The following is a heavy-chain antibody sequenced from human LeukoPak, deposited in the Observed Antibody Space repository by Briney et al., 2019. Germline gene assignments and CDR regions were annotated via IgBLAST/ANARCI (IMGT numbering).Heavy chain of an antibody. CDR2: IYYSGST. CDR3: ARAFSPYYYYGMDV. V-gene: IGHV4-31*03. D-gene: IGHD3-3*01. J-gene: IGHJ6*02. CDR1: GGSISSGGYY. Sequence: SETLSLTCTVSGGSISSGGYYWSWIRQHPGKGLEWIGYIYYSGSTYYNPSLKSRVTISVDTSKNQFSLKLSSVTAADTAVYYCARAFSPYYYYGMDVWGQGTTVTVSS.